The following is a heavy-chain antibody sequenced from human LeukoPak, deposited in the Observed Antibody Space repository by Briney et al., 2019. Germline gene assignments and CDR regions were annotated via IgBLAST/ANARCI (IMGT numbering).Heavy chain of an antibody. J-gene: IGHJ4*02. CDR2: IITIFGTA. Sequence: SVKVSCKASGGTFSSYAISWVRQAPGQGLEWMGGIITIFGTANYAQKFQGRVAITADESTSTAYMELSSLRSEDTAVYYCARDRYYYDSSGPWGYFDYWGQGTLVTVAS. V-gene: IGHV1-69*01. CDR3: ARDRYYYDSSGPWGYFDY. D-gene: IGHD3-22*01. CDR1: GGTFSSYA.